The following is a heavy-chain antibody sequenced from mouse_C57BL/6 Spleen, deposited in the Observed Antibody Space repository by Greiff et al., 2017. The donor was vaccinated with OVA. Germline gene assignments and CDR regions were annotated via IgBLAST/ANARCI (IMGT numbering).Heavy chain of an antibody. V-gene: IGHV1-82*01. Sequence: QVQLKESGPELVKPGASVKISCKASGYAFSSSWMNWVKQRPGKGLEWIGRIYPGDGDTNYNGKFKGKATLTADKSSSTAYMQLSSLTSEDSAVYFCARALYGSSTYYAMDYWGQGTSVTVSS. D-gene: IGHD1-1*01. CDR1: GYAFSSSW. J-gene: IGHJ4*01. CDR3: ARALYGSSTYYAMDY. CDR2: IYPGDGDT.